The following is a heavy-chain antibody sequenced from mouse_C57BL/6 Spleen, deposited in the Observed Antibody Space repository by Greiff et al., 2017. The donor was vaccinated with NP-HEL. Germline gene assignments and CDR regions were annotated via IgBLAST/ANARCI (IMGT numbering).Heavy chain of an antibody. Sequence: EVKLQESGPGLAKPSQTLSLTCSVTGYSITSDYWNWIRKFPGNKLEYMGYISYSGSTYYNPSPKSRIFIIRDTSTNQYYLQLNSVTTEDTATYDCARTCGSSYDWYFDVWGTGTTVTVSS. D-gene: IGHD1-1*01. CDR3: ARTCGSSYDWYFDV. CDR1: GYSITSDY. J-gene: IGHJ1*03. V-gene: IGHV3-8*01. CDR2: ISYSGST.